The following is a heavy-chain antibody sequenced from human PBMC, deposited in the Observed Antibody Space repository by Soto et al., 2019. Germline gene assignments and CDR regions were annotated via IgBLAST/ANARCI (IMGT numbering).Heavy chain of an antibody. D-gene: IGHD2-15*01. V-gene: IGHV3-7*01. CDR1: GFTFSSYW. CDR2: IKQDGSEK. CDR3: ASTTYCSGGSCYSKPNH. Sequence: GGSLRLSCAASGFTFSSYWMSWVRQAPGKGLEWVANIKQDGSEKYYVDSVKGRFTISRDNAKNSLYLQMNSLRAEDTAVYYCASTTYCSGGSCYSKPNHWGQGTLVTVSS. J-gene: IGHJ5*02.